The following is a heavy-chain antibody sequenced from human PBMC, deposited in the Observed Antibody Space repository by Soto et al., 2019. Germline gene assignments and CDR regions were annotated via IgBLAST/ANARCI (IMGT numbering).Heavy chain of an antibody. CDR3: AKGGRFLEWPRGVDV. V-gene: IGHV3-30*18. J-gene: IGHJ6*02. Sequence: GGSLRLSCAASGFTFSSYGMHWARQAPGKGLEWVAVISYDGSNKYYADSVKGRFTISRDNSKNTLYLQMNSLRAEDTAVYYCAKGGRFLEWPRGVDVWGQGTTVTVSS. CDR2: ISYDGSNK. CDR1: GFTFSSYG. D-gene: IGHD3-3*01.